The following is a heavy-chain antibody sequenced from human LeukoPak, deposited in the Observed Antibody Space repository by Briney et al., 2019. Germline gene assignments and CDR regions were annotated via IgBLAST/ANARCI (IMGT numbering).Heavy chain of an antibody. CDR1: GGSISNYY. V-gene: IGHV4-4*07. CDR3: ARGSNPGIAVAGTRRNNWFDP. D-gene: IGHD6-19*01. Sequence: SETLSLTCTVSGGSISNYYWSWIRQPVGKGLECIGRIYTSGSTNYNPSLKSRVTMSVDTSKNQFSLKLSSVTAADTAVYYCARGSNPGIAVAGTRRNNWFDPWGQGTLVTVSS. CDR2: IYTSGST. J-gene: IGHJ5*02.